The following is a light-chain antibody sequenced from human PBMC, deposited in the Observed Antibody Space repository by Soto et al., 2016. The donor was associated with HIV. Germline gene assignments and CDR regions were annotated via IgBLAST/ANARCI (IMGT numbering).Light chain of an antibody. CDR1: QYIASW. V-gene: IGKV1-12*01. CDR2: YSS. Sequence: DIQMTQSPSSVSASVGDRVTITCRASQYIASWLAWYQQKPGKAPKLLIYYSSILESGVPSRFSGSGSGTDFTLTISSLQPEDSATYFCQQYHDYATFGQGTKVEI. J-gene: IGKJ1*01. CDR3: QQYHDYAT.